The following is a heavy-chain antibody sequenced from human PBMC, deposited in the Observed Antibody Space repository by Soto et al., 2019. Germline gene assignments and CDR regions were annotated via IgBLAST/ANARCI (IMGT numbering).Heavy chain of an antibody. Sequence: EVPLVESGGDLVQPGGSLRLSCAASGFTFSSYDFHWVRQATGKGLEWVSGIGTAGDTYYAGSVKGRFIMSRENAKNSLYFQMNSRRVGDTAVYYCTRGADGFDYWGQGTLVTVSP. V-gene: IGHV3-13*01. CDR1: GFTFSSYD. D-gene: IGHD3-16*01. CDR3: TRGADGFDY. J-gene: IGHJ4*02. CDR2: IGTAGDT.